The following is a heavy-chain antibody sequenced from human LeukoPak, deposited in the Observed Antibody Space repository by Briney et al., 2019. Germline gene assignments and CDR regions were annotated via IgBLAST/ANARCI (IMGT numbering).Heavy chain of an antibody. CDR1: GFTFTTYW. V-gene: IGHV3-53*01. CDR2: IYSGGST. J-gene: IGHJ4*02. CDR3: ARSIVATIGLDY. Sequence: GGSLRLSCAASGFTFTTYWMHWVRQAPGKGLEWVSVIYSGGSTYYADSVKGRFTISRDNSKNTLYLQMNSLRAEDTAVYYCARSIVATIGLDYWGQGTLVTVSS. D-gene: IGHD5-12*01.